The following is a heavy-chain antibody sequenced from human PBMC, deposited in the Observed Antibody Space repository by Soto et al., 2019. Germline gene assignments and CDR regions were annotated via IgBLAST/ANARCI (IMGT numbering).Heavy chain of an antibody. V-gene: IGHV4-30-2*01. D-gene: IGHD6-13*01. Sequence: SETLSLTCAVSGGSISGTTYSWSWIRQPPGKGLEWIGYIYDSGTTYYNPSLKSQFSISVDRSKNQFSLKLSSVTAAATAVYYCARGQGAAAGHSNFDYWGQGALVTVSS. CDR1: GGSISGTTYS. J-gene: IGHJ4*02. CDR3: ARGQGAAAGHSNFDY. CDR2: IYDSGTT.